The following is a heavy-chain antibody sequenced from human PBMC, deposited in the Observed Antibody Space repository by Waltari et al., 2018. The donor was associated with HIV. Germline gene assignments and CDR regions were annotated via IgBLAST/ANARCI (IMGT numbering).Heavy chain of an antibody. V-gene: IGHV3-23*01. CDR1: GFPFSNFA. CDR2: ITDNGGDT. CDR3: AKGSDTSRPYYFES. J-gene: IGHJ4*02. Sequence: EVQVWESGGGLVQPGGSLRLSCAASGFPFSNFAMSWVRQAPGKGWEWVSSITDNGGDTWRADSVKGRFTISRDNSEDTLYLQMSSLRAEDTAIYYCAKGSDTSRPYYFESWGQGTLVTVSS.